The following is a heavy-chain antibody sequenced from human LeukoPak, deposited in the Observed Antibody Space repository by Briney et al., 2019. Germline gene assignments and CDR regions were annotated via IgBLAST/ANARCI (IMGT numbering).Heavy chain of an antibody. J-gene: IGHJ6*03. Sequence: PGGSLRLSSAASGFTFSSYEMNWVRQAPGKGLEWVSYISSSGSTIYYADSVKGRFTISRDNAKNSLYLQMNSLRVEDTAVYYCARDPYSGSYGNTYYYYMDVWGKGTTVTVSS. V-gene: IGHV3-48*03. CDR3: ARDPYSGSYGNTYYYYMDV. D-gene: IGHD1-26*01. CDR2: ISSSGSTI. CDR1: GFTFSSYE.